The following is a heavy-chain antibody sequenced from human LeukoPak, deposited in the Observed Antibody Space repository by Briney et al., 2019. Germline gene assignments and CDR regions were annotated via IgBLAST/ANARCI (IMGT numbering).Heavy chain of an antibody. V-gene: IGHV4-61*02. D-gene: IGHD2/OR15-2a*01. Sequence: SETLSLTCTVSGGSISSGSYYWSWIRQPAGKGLEWIGRIYTSGSTNYNPSLKSRVTISVDTSKNQFSLKLSSVTAADTAVYYCARDQPQYYYYYMDVWGKGTTVTVSS. CDR1: GGSISSGSYY. CDR3: ARDQPQYYYYYMDV. J-gene: IGHJ6*03. CDR2: IYTSGST.